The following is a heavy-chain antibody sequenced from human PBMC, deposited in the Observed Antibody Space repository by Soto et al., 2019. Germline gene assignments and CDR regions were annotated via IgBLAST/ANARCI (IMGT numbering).Heavy chain of an antibody. V-gene: IGHV2-5*02. Sequence: QITLKESGPTLVRPTQTLTLTCTFSGFSLTTSGVGVGWIRQPPGKALECLAVIYWDDDKRYSSSLKSRLTSNKDTSKNQVVLTMTNMAPVDTATYYCAHHPYYGLGSYSFDYWGHGTLVTVAS. CDR2: IYWDDDK. CDR3: AHHPYYGLGSYSFDY. D-gene: IGHD3-10*01. J-gene: IGHJ4*01. CDR1: GFSLTTSGVG.